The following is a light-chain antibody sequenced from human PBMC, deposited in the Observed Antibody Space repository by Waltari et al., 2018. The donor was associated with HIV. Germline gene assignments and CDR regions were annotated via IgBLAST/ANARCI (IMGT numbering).Light chain of an antibody. CDR3: TSYEGKNNLV. J-gene: IGLJ2*01. CDR1: STDVPTFNY. V-gene: IGLV2-8*01. CDR2: EVN. Sequence: QSALTQPPSASGSPGQSVTISCPGTSTDVPTFNYFPWYQQHPGEAPKILIYEVNKRPSGVPDRFSGSKSGNTASLTVSGLQADDEADYYCTSYEGKNNLVFGGGTKLTVL.